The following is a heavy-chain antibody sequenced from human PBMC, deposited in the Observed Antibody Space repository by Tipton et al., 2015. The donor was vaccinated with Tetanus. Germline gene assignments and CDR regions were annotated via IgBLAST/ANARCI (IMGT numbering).Heavy chain of an antibody. Sequence: VKPSETLSLTCTVSGGSINSDTFYWDWIRQTPGKALEWMGNIYYNGNTLQNPSLKSRVTMSLDKSKNQFSLKLRSVTAADTAFYYCARTAVNWFDPWGQGALATVSS. CDR3: ARTAVNWFDP. V-gene: IGHV4-39*01. CDR1: GGSINSDTFY. J-gene: IGHJ5*02. D-gene: IGHD2-21*02. CDR2: IYYNGNT.